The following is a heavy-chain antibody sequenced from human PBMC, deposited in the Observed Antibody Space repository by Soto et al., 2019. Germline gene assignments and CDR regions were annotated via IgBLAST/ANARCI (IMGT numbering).Heavy chain of an antibody. CDR2: IYYSGST. V-gene: IGHV4-31*03. Sequence: QVQLQESGPGLVKPSQTLSLTCTVSGGSISSGGYYWSWIRQHPGKGLEWIGYIYYSGSTYYNPSLKSRVTISLDTSKNQFSLKLSSVTAADTAVYYCARFYSSSSWDYYYGMDVWGQGTTVTVSS. J-gene: IGHJ6*02. CDR3: ARFYSSSSWDYYYGMDV. D-gene: IGHD6-6*01. CDR1: GGSISSGGYY.